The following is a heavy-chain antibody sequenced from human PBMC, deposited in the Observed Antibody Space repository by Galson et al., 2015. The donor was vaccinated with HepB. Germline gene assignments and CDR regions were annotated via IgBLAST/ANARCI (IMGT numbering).Heavy chain of an antibody. D-gene: IGHD2-21*02. CDR1: GFKFNNYW. J-gene: IGHJ6*02. CDR3: ARDPYCGSDCHGPTFYSSYGMDV. CDR2: IKRDGSEI. Sequence: SLRLSCAASGFKFNNYWMNWVRQAPGKGLEWVANIKRDGSEIFYVDSVKGRFTISRDNAKNSLYLQMHSLKAEDTAVYYCARDPYCGSDCHGPTFYSSYGMDVWGQETTVTVSS. V-gene: IGHV3-7*01.